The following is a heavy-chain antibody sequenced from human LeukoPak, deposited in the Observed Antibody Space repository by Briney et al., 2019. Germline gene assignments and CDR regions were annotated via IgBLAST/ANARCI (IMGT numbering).Heavy chain of an antibody. Sequence: GGSLRLSCAASGFTFSSYSMNWVRQAPGKGLVWVSRVKGDGSFTDYADSVKGRFTISRDNAKNTLYLQMYSLRAEDTAAFYCVRDGDDYNLDYWGQGSLVTVSS. J-gene: IGHJ4*02. CDR2: VKGDGSFT. CDR1: GFTFSSYS. CDR3: VRDGDDYNLDY. D-gene: IGHD5-24*01. V-gene: IGHV3-74*01.